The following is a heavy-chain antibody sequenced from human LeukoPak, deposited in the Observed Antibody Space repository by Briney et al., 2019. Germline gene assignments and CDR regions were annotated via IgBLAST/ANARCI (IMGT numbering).Heavy chain of an antibody. CDR3: AKGRISGDAGLDY. CDR2: ISSSGSPI. Sequence: PGGSLRLSCAGSGFSISSYEMIWVRQAPGKGLEWISYISSSGSPIYYADSVKGRFTISRDNAKNSLYLQMNSLRADDTAVFYCAKGRISGDAGLDYWGQGTLVTVSS. D-gene: IGHD6-13*01. V-gene: IGHV3-48*03. J-gene: IGHJ4*02. CDR1: GFSISSYE.